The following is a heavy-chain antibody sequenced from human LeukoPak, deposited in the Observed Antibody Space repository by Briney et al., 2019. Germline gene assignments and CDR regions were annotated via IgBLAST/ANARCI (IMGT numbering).Heavy chain of an antibody. D-gene: IGHD5-24*01. CDR3: AKGGEMGTIRGYFDY. Sequence: SGGSLRLSCAASGFIFSSYGMHWVRQAPGKGLEWVAVISYVGSDKYYTDSVRGRFTISRDNSKTTLYLQMNSLRTEGTAVYYCAKGGEMGTIRGYFDYLGQGTLVTVSS. CDR2: ISYVGSDK. CDR1: GFIFSSYG. J-gene: IGHJ4*02. V-gene: IGHV3-30*18.